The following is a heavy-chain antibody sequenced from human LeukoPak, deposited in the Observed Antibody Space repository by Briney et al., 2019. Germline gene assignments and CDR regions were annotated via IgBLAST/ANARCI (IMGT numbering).Heavy chain of an antibody. Sequence: SETLSLTCTVSGGSISSGGYYWSWIRQHPGTGLEWIGYIYYSGSTYYNPSLKSRVTISVDTSKNQFSLKLSSVTAADTAVYYCARSRVRGVSDYWGQGTLVTVSS. CDR2: IYYSGST. D-gene: IGHD3-10*01. CDR1: GGSISSGGYY. J-gene: IGHJ4*02. V-gene: IGHV4-31*03. CDR3: ARSRVRGVSDY.